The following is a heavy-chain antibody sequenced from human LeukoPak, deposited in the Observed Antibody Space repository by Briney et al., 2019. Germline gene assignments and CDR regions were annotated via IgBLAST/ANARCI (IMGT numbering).Heavy chain of an antibody. CDR1: GYTFTDYY. CDR3: ARAPPQRAATFPHTDY. J-gene: IGHJ4*02. CDR2: INPNSGDT. D-gene: IGHD2/OR15-2a*01. Sequence: EASVKVSCKASGYTFTDYYIHWVRQAPGQGLEWMGWINPNSGDTKYAQKFQGRVTMTRDTSINTVYMELSRLRSDDTAVDYCARAPPQRAATFPHTDYSGQGTRVTVSS. V-gene: IGHV1-2*02.